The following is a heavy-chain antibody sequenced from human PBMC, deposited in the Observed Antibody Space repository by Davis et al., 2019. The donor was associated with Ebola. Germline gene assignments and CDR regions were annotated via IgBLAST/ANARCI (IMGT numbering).Heavy chain of an antibody. Sequence: ASVKVSCKASGYTVTSYGISGVRQAPGQGLEWMGWISAYNGNTNYAQKLQGRVTMTTDTSTSTAYMELRSLRSDDTAVYYCARDEKASSWSYNWFDPWGQGTLVTVSS. CDR2: ISAYNGNT. D-gene: IGHD6-13*01. J-gene: IGHJ5*02. CDR3: ARDEKASSWSYNWFDP. CDR1: GYTVTSYG. V-gene: IGHV1-18*01.